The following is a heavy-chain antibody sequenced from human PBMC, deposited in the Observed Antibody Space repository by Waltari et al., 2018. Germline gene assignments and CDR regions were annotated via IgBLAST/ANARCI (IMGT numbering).Heavy chain of an antibody. J-gene: IGHJ3*02. CDR2: ISSSSSYI. Sequence: EVQLVESGGGLVKPGGSLRLSCAASGFTFSSYSMNWVRQAPGKGLEWVSSISSSSSYIYYADSVKGRFTISRDNSKNTLYLQMNSLRAEDTAVYYCAKPHYDSSGYRKVGYAFDIWGQGTMVTVSS. D-gene: IGHD3-22*01. CDR3: AKPHYDSSGYRKVGYAFDI. CDR1: GFTFSSYS. V-gene: IGHV3-21*04.